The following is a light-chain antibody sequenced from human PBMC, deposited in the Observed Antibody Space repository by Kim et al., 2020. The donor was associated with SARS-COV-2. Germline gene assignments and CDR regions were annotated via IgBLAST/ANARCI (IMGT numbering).Light chain of an antibody. CDR2: DVS. V-gene: IGLV2-14*03. J-gene: IGLJ2*01. CDR3: SSYTSSSSDVV. CDR1: SSDVGGYNY. Sequence: QSVLTQPASVSASPGQSITISCTGTSSDVGGYNYVSWYQQHPGKAPKLMIYDVSKRPSGVSNRFSGSKSGNTASLSISGLQAEDEADYYCSSYTSSSSDVVFGGGTQLTVL.